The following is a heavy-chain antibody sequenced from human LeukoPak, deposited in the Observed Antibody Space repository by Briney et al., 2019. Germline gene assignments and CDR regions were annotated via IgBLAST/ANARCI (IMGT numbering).Heavy chain of an antibody. Sequence: GGSLRLSCAASGFTFSTYAVSWVRQAPGKGLEWVSTISGSGDSTYYADSVKGRFTISRDNSKVTLYLQMSSGRVDDTAVYYCARDRGRYYDSRGFYWGYYFDSWGQGSLVTVST. CDR3: ARDRGRYYDSRGFYWGYYFDS. CDR2: ISGSGDST. V-gene: IGHV3-23*01. CDR1: GFTFSTYA. D-gene: IGHD3-22*01. J-gene: IGHJ4*02.